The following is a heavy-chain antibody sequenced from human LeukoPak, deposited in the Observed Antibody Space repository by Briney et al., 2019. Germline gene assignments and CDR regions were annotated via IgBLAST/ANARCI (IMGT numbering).Heavy chain of an antibody. CDR2: FYTSGTT. J-gene: IGHJ4*02. Sequence: SETLSLTCSVSGGSISSYSWNWIRQPAGKGLEWIGRFYTSGTTNYNPSLKSRVTMSIDTSKNQVSLKMRSVTAADTAVYYCASGSYSGSYYDFDNWGQGTLVTVSS. CDR3: ASGSYSGSYYDFDN. V-gene: IGHV4-4*07. CDR1: GGSISSYS. D-gene: IGHD1-26*01.